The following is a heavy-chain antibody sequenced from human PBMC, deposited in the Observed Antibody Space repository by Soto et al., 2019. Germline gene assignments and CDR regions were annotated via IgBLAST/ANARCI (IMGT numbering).Heavy chain of an antibody. CDR3: AKNQGVELVPLATVDWFDP. J-gene: IGHJ5*02. CDR2: ISGSGFKK. V-gene: IGHV3-23*01. Sequence: TXVSLRLSCAASGFIFENFGMSWVRQAPGKGLEWISSISGSGFKKYYADSVKGRFTISRDNSKSTVYLELNNLSAEDTAVYHCAKNQGVELVPLATVDWFDPWGQGSVVTVSS. D-gene: IGHD1-26*01. CDR1: GFIFENFG.